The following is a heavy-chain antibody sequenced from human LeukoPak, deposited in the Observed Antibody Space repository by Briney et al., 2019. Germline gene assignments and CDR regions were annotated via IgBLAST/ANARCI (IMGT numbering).Heavy chain of an antibody. V-gene: IGHV1-8*01. Sequence: GESLKISCKASGYTFTTHDLTWVRQATGQGLEWMGWMNPGNGDTAYAQKFRGRVTMTRDTSMSTAYMELNNLGSGDTAIYYCARGLGDYNTDWFPVSGYWGQGTPVTVSS. CDR1: GYTFTTHD. D-gene: IGHD3-9*01. CDR2: MNPGNGDT. CDR3: ARGLGDYNTDWFPVSGY. J-gene: IGHJ4*02.